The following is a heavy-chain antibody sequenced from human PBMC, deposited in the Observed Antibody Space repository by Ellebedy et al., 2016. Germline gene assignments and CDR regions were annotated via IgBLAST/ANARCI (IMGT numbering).Heavy chain of an antibody. CDR1: GLSLSNARMG. CDR2: IFSNDEK. D-gene: IGHD1-26*01. CDR3: ARIRVGASRAFDI. V-gene: IGHV2-26*01. Sequence: SGPTLVKPTQTLTLTCTVSGLSLSNARMGVSWIRQPPGKALEWLAHIFSNDEKSYSTSLKSRLTISKDTSKSQVVLTMTNMDPVDTATYYCARIRVGASRAFDIWGQGTMVTVSS. J-gene: IGHJ3*02.